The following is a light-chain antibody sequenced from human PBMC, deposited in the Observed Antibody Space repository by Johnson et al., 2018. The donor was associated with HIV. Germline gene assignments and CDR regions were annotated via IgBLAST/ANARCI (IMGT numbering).Light chain of an antibody. Sequence: QSVLTQPPSVSAAPGQKVTISCSGSSSNIGNNYVSWYQQLQGTAPKLLIYDNNKRPSGIPDRFSGSKSGTSATLGITGLQTGDEADYYCGTWDNSLSAFYVFGTGTKLTVL. CDR2: DNN. CDR3: GTWDNSLSAFYV. J-gene: IGLJ1*01. V-gene: IGLV1-51*01. CDR1: SSNIGNNY.